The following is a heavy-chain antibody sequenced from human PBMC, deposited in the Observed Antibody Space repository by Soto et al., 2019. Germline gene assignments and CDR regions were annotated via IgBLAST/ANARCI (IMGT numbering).Heavy chain of an antibody. CDR2: ISYDGSNN. D-gene: IGHD3-16*01. CDR3: ARDRGSSFVKYYYYVMDV. CDR1: GFTCSSYA. Sequence: GGSLRRCCAASGFTCSSYAMHWVRQAPGKGLEWVSVISYDGSNNYYADSVKGRFTISRDNSKNTLYLQMNSLRAEDTAVYYCARDRGSSFVKYYYYVMDVLAQGTTVTVSS. V-gene: IGHV3-30-3*01. J-gene: IGHJ6*02.